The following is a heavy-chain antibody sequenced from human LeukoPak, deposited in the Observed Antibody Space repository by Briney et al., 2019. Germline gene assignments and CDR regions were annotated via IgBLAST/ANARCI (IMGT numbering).Heavy chain of an antibody. CDR2: ISNSSSYI. V-gene: IGHV3-21*01. CDR1: GFTFSSYS. J-gene: IGHJ4*02. D-gene: IGHD2-2*01. Sequence: GGSLRLSCAASGFTFSSYSMNWVRQAPGKGLEWVSSISNSSSYIYYADSVKGRFTISRDNAKNSLYLQMNSLRAEDTAVYYCASLSYQLLFETPNFDYWGQGTLVTVSS. CDR3: ASLSYQLLFETPNFDY.